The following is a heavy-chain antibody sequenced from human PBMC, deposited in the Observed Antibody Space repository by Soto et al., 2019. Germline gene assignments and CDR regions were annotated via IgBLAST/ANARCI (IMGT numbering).Heavy chain of an antibody. CDR1: GGSISNSNW. Sequence: SETLSLTCAISGGSISNSNWWRWVRQPPGKGLEWIGEIYHSGSTNYNPSLKSRVTISVDKSKNQFSLKLSSVTAADTAVYYCARAAMGGSSWPCAYWGQGTLVTVS. CDR3: ARAAMGGSSWPCAY. V-gene: IGHV4-4*02. CDR2: IYHSGST. J-gene: IGHJ1*01. D-gene: IGHD6-13*01.